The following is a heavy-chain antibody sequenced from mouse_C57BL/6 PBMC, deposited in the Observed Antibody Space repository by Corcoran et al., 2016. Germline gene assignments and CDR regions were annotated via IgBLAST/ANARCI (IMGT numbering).Heavy chain of an antibody. J-gene: IGHJ3*01. CDR2: INTYSGVP. Sequence: QIQLVQSGPALKKPGETVKISCKTSGYTFTTYGMSWVKQAPGKGLKWMGWINTYSGVPTYADDIKGRFAFSLETSASTAYLQINNLKNEDTATYFCARYPFAYWGQGTLVTVSA. CDR1: GYTFTTYG. V-gene: IGHV9-3*01. CDR3: ARYPFAY.